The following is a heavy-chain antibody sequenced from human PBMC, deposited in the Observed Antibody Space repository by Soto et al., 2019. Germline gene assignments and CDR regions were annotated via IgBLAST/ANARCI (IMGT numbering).Heavy chain of an antibody. CDR2: IVVGSGNT. J-gene: IGHJ4*02. D-gene: IGHD5-12*01. Sequence: VASVKVSCKASGFTFTSSAVQWVRQARGQRLEWIGWIVVGSGNTNYAQKFQERVTITRDMSTSTAYLQMDSLKTEDTGVYYCTRGRDGYNPYYFLYWGQGALVTVSS. V-gene: IGHV1-58*01. CDR3: TRGRDGYNPYYFLY. CDR1: GFTFTSSA.